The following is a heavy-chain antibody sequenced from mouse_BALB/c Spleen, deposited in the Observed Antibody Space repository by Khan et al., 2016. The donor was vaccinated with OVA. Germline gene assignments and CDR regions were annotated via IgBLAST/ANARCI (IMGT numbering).Heavy chain of an antibody. D-gene: IGHD2-1*01. V-gene: IGHV1-87*01. CDR1: GYTFTSYW. CDR3: ARVGNPDYYAMDY. J-gene: IGHJ4*01. CDR2: IYPGDGDT. Sequence: VQLKESGAELARPGASVKLSCKASGYTFTSYWMQWVKQRPGQGLEWIGAIYPGDGDTRYTQKFKGKATLTADKSSSTAYMQLSSLASEDSAVYYCARVGNPDYYAMDYWGQGTSVTVSS.